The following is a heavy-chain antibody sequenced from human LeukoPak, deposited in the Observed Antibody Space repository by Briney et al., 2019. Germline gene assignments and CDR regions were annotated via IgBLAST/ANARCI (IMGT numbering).Heavy chain of an antibody. J-gene: IGHJ5*02. Sequence: ASVKVSCKASGYTFTSYYMHWVRQAPGQGLEWMGIINPSGGSAAYAQKFQGRLTMTRDMFTSTDYMELTSLTSDDTAVYYCARDNSVGETAWWFDPWGQGTLVTVSS. CDR2: INPSGGSA. V-gene: IGHV1-46*01. CDR1: GYTFTSYY. D-gene: IGHD1-26*01. CDR3: ARDNSVGETAWWFDP.